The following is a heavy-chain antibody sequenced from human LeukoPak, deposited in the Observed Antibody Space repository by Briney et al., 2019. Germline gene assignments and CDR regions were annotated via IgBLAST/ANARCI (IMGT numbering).Heavy chain of an antibody. CDR1: GYTFTSYD. CDR3: ARLDYGGTNDAFDI. J-gene: IGHJ3*02. Sequence: ASVKVPCKASGYTFTSYDINRVRQATGQGLEWMGWMNPNSGNTGYAQKFQGRVTMTRNTSISTAYMELSSLRSEDTAVYYCARLDYGGTNDAFDIWGQGTMVTVSS. D-gene: IGHD4-23*01. V-gene: IGHV1-8*01. CDR2: MNPNSGNT.